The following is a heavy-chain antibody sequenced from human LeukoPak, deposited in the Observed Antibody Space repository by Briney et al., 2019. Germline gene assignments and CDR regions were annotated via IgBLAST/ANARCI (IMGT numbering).Heavy chain of an antibody. D-gene: IGHD3-3*01. CDR2: ISGRGGST. V-gene: IGHV3-23*01. CDR3: AGKYYDFWSGSYYFDY. CDR1: GFTFSSYA. Sequence: GGSLRLSCAASGFTFSSYAMSWVRQAPGKGLEGVSAISGRGGSTEYADPVKGRFTISRDNSKNTLYLQMNSLRAEETAVYYCAGKYYDFWSGSYYFDYWGQGTLVTVSS. J-gene: IGHJ4*02.